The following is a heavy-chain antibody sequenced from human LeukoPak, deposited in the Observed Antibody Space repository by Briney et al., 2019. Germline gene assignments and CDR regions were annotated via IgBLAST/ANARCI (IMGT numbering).Heavy chain of an antibody. D-gene: IGHD6-13*01. CDR2: IYYSGST. Sequence: SETLSLTCSVSGGSISSSSYYWGWIRQPPGKGLEWIGTIYYSGSTYYNPSLKSRVTISVDTSKNQFSLKLSSVTAADTAVYYCARQSRIAAAGTQHFDYWGQGTLVTVSS. V-gene: IGHV4-39*07. CDR3: ARQSRIAAAGTQHFDY. J-gene: IGHJ4*02. CDR1: GGSISSSSYY.